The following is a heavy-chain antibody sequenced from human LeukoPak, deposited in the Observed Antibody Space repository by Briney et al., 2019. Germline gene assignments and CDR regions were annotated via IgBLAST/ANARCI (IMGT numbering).Heavy chain of an antibody. CDR1: GGSISSYY. Sequence: SETLSLTCTVSGGSISSYYWSWVRQPPGKGLEWIGFVYYTGSTNYSPSLKSRVTISVDTSKNQFSLKLSSVTAAATAVYYCARDYYDSSGYPLDYWGQGTLVTVSS. D-gene: IGHD3-22*01. CDR2: VYYTGST. CDR3: ARDYYDSSGYPLDY. J-gene: IGHJ4*02. V-gene: IGHV4-59*12.